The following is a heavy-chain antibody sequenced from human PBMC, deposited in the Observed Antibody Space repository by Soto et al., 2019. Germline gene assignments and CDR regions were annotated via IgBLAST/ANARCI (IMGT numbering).Heavy chain of an antibody. CDR3: ARVGGRAVVVVAATGAFDI. V-gene: IGHV1-69*13. CDR2: IIPIFGTA. D-gene: IGHD2-15*01. Sequence: ASVKVSRKASGGTFSSYAISWVRQAPGQGLEWMGGIIPIFGTANYAQKFQGRVTITADESTSTAYMELSSLRSEDTAVYYCARVGGRAVVVVAATGAFDIWGQGTMVTVSS. CDR1: GGTFSSYA. J-gene: IGHJ3*02.